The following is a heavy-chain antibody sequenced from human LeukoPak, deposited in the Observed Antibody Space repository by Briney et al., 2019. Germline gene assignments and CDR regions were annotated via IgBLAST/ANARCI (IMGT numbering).Heavy chain of an antibody. CDR2: ISWNSGSI. V-gene: IGHV3-9*03. D-gene: IGHD6-13*01. CDR1: GFTFDDYA. CDR3: AKDRGTSWFRYYFDY. Sequence: GGSLRLSCAASGFTFDDYAMHWVRRAPGKGLEWVSGISWNSGSIGYADSVKGRFTISRDNAKNSLYLQMNSLRAEDMALYYCAKDRGTSWFRYYFDYWGQGTLVTVSS. J-gene: IGHJ4*02.